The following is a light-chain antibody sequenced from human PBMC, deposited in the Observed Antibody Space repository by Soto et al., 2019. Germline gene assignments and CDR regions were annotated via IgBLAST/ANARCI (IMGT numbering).Light chain of an antibody. CDR3: QQSYSILWT. CDR1: QSISNY. Sequence: DIHITQSPSSLSASVGDRVTITCRASQSISNYLNWYQQKPGKAPKLLIYATSSLQSGVPSRFSGSGSGTDFTLTISSLHPEDFATYYCQQSYSILWTFGQGTKVDI. V-gene: IGKV1-39*01. CDR2: ATS. J-gene: IGKJ1*01.